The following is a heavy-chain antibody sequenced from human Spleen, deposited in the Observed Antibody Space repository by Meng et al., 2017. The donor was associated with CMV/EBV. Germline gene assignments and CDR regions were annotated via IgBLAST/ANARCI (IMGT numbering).Heavy chain of an antibody. CDR1: GFTFSSFG. Sequence: GESLKISCAASGFTFSSFGMHWVRQAPGKGLEWVSTMSGSGGSTYYADSVKGRFTISRDNSKSTLYLQMNSLRVEDTAIYYCAKGTLFGYCFDYWGQGALVTVSS. J-gene: IGHJ4*02. CDR2: MSGSGGST. V-gene: IGHV3-23*01. CDR3: AKGTLFGYCFDY. D-gene: IGHD2-2*03.